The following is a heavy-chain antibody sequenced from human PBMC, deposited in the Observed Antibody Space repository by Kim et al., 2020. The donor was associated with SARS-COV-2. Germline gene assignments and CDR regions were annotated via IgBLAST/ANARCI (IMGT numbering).Heavy chain of an antibody. CDR2: IYYSGST. CDR1: GGSISSYY. V-gene: IGHV4-59*08. J-gene: IGHJ4*02. D-gene: IGHD6-13*01. CDR3: ARRSAIAALFDY. Sequence: SETLSLTCTVSGGSISSYYWSWIRQPPGKGLEWIGYIYYSGSTNYNPSLKSRVTISVDTSKNQFSLKLSSVTAADTAVYYCARRSAIAALFDYWGPGTLVTVSS.